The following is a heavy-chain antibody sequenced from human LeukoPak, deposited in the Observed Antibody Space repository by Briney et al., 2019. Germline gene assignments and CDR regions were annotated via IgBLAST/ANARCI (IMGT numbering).Heavy chain of an antibody. J-gene: IGHJ4*02. V-gene: IGHV4-39*07. CDR3: ARAPRPGGSYFTE. D-gene: IGHD1-26*01. CDR2: IYYSGST. CDR1: GGSISSSSYY. Sequence: PSETLSLTCTVSGGSISSSSYYWGWIRQPPGKGLEWIGSIYYSGSTYYNPSLKSRVTISVDTSKNQFSLKLSSVTAADTAVYYCARAPRPGGSYFTEWGQGTLVTVSS.